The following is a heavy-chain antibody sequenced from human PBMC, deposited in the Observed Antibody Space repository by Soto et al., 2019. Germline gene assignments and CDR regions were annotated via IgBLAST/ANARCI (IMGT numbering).Heavy chain of an antibody. CDR1: GFTFSSYS. CDR3: APPAEQQGQYMDV. D-gene: IGHD6-13*01. V-gene: IGHV3-48*01. CDR2: ISSSSSTI. J-gene: IGHJ6*03. Sequence: EVQLVESGGGLVQPGGSLRLSCAASGFTFSSYSMNWVRQAPGKGLEWVSYISSSSSTIYYADSVKGRFTISRDNAKNSLYLQMNSLRAEDTAVYYCAPPAEQQGQYMDVWGKGTTVTVSS.